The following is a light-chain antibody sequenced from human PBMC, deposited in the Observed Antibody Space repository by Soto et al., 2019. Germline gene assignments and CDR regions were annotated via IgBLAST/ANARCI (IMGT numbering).Light chain of an antibody. CDR2: GAS. CDR3: QQYGSSPRT. J-gene: IGKJ1*01. V-gene: IGKV3-20*01. Sequence: EIVLTQSPGTLSLSPGERATLSCRASQSVASSYFAWFQQKPGQAPRLLIFGASDRATGIPDRFSGSRSGTDFTLTISRLEPEDFAVYYCQQYGSSPRTFGQGTKVEIK. CDR1: QSVASSY.